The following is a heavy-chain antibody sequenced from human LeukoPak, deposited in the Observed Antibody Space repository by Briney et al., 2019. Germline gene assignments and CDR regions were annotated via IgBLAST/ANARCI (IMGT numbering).Heavy chain of an antibody. J-gene: IGHJ5*02. Sequence: TSVKVSCKASRFTFTSSAVQWVRQARGQRLEWIGWIVVGSGNTNYAQKFQERVTITRDMSTSTAYMELSSLRSEDTAVYYCAADQFGYYYGSGNYPWGQGTLVTVSS. CDR2: IVVGSGNT. V-gene: IGHV1-58*01. CDR3: AADQFGYYYGSGNYP. CDR1: RFTFTSSA. D-gene: IGHD3-10*01.